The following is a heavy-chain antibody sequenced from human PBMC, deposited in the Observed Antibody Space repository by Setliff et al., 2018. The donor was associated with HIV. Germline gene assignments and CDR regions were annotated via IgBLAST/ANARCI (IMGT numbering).Heavy chain of an antibody. J-gene: IGHJ4*02. CDR1: GGTFSSYV. CDR3: ASPEAYSTSSRFDY. D-gene: IGHD6-6*01. CDR2: IMPILRKT. Sequence: SVKVSCKASGGTFSSYVISWVRQASGQGLGWMGGIMPILRKTDYAQRFQGRVTITADKSTSTAFMELTNLRSDDTAVYYCASPEAYSTSSRFDYWGQGALVTV. V-gene: IGHV1-69*10.